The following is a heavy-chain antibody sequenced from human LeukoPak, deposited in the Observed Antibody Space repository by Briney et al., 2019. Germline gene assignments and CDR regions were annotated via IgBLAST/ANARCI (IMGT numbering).Heavy chain of an antibody. CDR2: IIPIFGTA. J-gene: IGHJ5*02. CDR1: GATFSSYA. V-gene: IGHV1-69*13. CDR3: AREYYYDSSSFDP. Sequence: SVKASCKASGATFSSYAISWVRQAPGQGLEWMGGIIPIFGTANYAQKFQGRVTITADESTSTAYTELSSLRSEDTAVYYCAREYYYDSSSFDPWGQGTLVTVSS. D-gene: IGHD3-22*01.